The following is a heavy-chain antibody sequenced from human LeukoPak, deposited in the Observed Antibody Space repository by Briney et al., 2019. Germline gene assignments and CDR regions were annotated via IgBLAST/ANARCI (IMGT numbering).Heavy chain of an antibody. D-gene: IGHD3-10*01. Sequence: PGGPLRLSCAASGFTFNSYSMNWVRQAPGKGLERVSSISSSSSYIYYADSVKGRFTISRDNAKNSLYLQMNSLRAEDTAVYYCASGRFGELFLDYWGQGTLVTVSS. CDR3: ASGRFGELFLDY. CDR2: ISSSSSYI. CDR1: GFTFNSYS. J-gene: IGHJ4*02. V-gene: IGHV3-21*01.